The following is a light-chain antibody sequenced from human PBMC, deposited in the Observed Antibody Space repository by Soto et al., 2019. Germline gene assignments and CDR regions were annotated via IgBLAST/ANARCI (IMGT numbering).Light chain of an antibody. CDR1: QGIYSY. CDR3: QQLNGYPLT. Sequence: DIQLTQSPSFLSASVGDRVTITCRASQGIYSYLVWYQQKPGKAPKLLISTASTLQSGVPSRFSGSGSGTEFTLTISSLQPEDFATYYCQQLNGYPLTFGPGTKVDIK. V-gene: IGKV1-9*01. J-gene: IGKJ3*01. CDR2: TAS.